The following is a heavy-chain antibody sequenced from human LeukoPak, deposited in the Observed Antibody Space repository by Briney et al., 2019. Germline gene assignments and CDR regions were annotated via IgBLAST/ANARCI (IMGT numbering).Heavy chain of an antibody. Sequence: GGSLRLSCAASGFTFSSYAMHWVRQAPGKGLEGVAVISYDGSNKYYADSVKGRFTISRDNSKNTLYLQMNSLRAEDTAVYYCARDRSMIVVVILDYWGQGTLVTVSS. CDR2: ISYDGSNK. V-gene: IGHV3-30*01. D-gene: IGHD3-22*01. J-gene: IGHJ4*02. CDR1: GFTFSSYA. CDR3: ARDRSMIVVVILDY.